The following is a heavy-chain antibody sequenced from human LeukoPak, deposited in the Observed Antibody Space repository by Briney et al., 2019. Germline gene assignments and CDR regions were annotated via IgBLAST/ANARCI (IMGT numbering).Heavy chain of an antibody. CDR2: INTNTGNP. Sequence: GASVKVSCKASGYTFTSYAMNWVRQAPGQGLEWMGWINTNTGNPTYAQGFTGRFVFSLDTSVSTAYLQISSLKAEDTAVYYCARVVYDMGPGAFDIWGQGTMVTVSS. CDR1: GYTFTSYA. CDR3: ARVVYDMGPGAFDI. V-gene: IGHV7-4-1*02. J-gene: IGHJ3*02. D-gene: IGHD3-22*01.